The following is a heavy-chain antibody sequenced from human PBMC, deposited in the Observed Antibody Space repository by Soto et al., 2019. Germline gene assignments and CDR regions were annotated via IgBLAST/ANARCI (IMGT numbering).Heavy chain of an antibody. Sequence: SETLSLTCTVSGDSISSYYWSWIRQPPGKGLQWNGEIFHSVSTKYNPSLKSRVIISVDKSKNQFSLKLSSLTDADTAVYYCARGETQQQRDYWGQGTLVTVSS. CDR1: GDSISSYY. D-gene: IGHD6-13*01. CDR2: IFHSVST. V-gene: IGHV4-59*12. J-gene: IGHJ4*02. CDR3: ARGETQQQRDY.